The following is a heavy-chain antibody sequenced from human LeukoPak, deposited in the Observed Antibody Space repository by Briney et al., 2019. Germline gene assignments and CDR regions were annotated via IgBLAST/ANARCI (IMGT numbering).Heavy chain of an antibody. CDR3: ARGLYSNYYYYYYYHMDV. Sequence: PSKTLSLTCTVSGGSISSYYWSWIRQPPGKGLEWIGYIYYSGSTNYNPSLKSRVTISVDTSKNQFSLKLSSVTAADTAVYYCARGLYSNYYYYYYYHMDVWGKGTTVTVSS. CDR2: IYYSGST. CDR1: GGSISSYY. V-gene: IGHV4-59*01. D-gene: IGHD4-11*01. J-gene: IGHJ6*03.